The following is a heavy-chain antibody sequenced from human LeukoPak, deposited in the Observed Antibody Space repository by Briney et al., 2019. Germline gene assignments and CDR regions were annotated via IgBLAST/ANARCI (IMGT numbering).Heavy chain of an antibody. CDR2: ISWNSGSI. D-gene: IGHD3-22*01. J-gene: IGHJ5*02. CDR3: AKDASLSPYDSTGYPP. CDR1: GFTFDDYA. V-gene: IGHV3-9*01. Sequence: GGSLRLSCASSGFTFDDYAMHWVRQAPGKGLEWVSGISWNSGSIGYADSVKGRFTISRDNAKNSLYLQMNSLRAEDTALYYCAKDASLSPYDSTGYPPWGQGTLVTVSS.